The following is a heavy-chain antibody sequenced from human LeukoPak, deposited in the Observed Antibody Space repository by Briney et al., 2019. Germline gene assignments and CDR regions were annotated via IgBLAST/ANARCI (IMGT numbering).Heavy chain of an antibody. D-gene: IGHD2-15*01. CDR1: GFAFSDFW. CDR2: IRHDGNAK. Sequence: GGSLRLSCAASGFAFSDFWMSWVRQAPGKGLEWVANIRHDGNAKNYVPSVRGRFTISRDNAKNSLYLQMNSLAVEDTAVYYCTTSHDSAGNDWGQGTLVTVSS. J-gene: IGHJ4*02. V-gene: IGHV3-7*01. CDR3: TTSHDSAGND.